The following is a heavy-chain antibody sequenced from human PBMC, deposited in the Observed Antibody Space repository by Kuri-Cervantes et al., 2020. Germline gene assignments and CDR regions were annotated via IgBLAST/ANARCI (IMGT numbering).Heavy chain of an antibody. Sequence: SVKVSCKASGGTFSSYAISWVRQAPGQGLEWMGGIIPIFGTANYAQKFQGRVTITAGESTSTAYMELSSLRSEDTAVYYCARERNVLRFFDIWGQGTMVTVSS. CDR1: GGTFSSYA. CDR2: IIPIFGTA. J-gene: IGHJ3*02. V-gene: IGHV1-69*13. CDR3: ARERNVLRFFDI. D-gene: IGHD3-3*01.